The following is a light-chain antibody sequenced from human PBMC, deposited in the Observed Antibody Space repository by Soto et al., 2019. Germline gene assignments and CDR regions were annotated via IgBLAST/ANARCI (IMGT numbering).Light chain of an antibody. CDR3: QEYHTWPTT. CDR1: QGVSRK. Sequence: DIVMTQSPATLSVAPGERVTFSCRASQGVSRKLAWYQHKPGQAPRLLISGASTGATGIPARFSGSGSGTEFTLTISSLESEDCAIYYCQEYHTWPTTFGGGTK. J-gene: IGKJ4*02. V-gene: IGKV3-15*01. CDR2: GAS.